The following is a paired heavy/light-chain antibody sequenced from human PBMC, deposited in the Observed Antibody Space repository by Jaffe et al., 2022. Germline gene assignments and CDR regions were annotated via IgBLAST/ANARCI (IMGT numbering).Light chain of an antibody. J-gene: IGLJ1*01. CDR2: EVS. V-gene: IGLV2-14*01. CDR3: SSYTSSSTYNYV. CDR1: SSDVGGYNY. Sequence: QSALTQPASVSGSPGQSITISCTGTSSDVGGYNYVSWYQQHPGKAPKLMIYEVSNRPSGVSNRFSGSKSGNTASLTISGLQAEDEADYYCSSYTSSSTYNYVFGTGTKVTVL.
Heavy chain of an antibody. J-gene: IGHJ3*02. CDR2: IYTSGST. D-gene: IGHD3-22*01. CDR1: GGSISSGSYY. Sequence: QVQLQESGPGLVKPSQTLSLTCTVSGGSISSGSYYWSWIRQPAGKGLEWIGRIYTSGSTNYNPSLKSRVTISVDTSKNQFSLKLSSVTAADTAVYYCARDGAYYDSSGSLINDAFDIWGQGTMVTVSS. V-gene: IGHV4-61*02. CDR3: ARDGAYYDSSGSLINDAFDI.